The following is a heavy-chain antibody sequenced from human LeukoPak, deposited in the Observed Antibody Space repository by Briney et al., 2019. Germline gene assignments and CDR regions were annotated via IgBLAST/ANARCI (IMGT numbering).Heavy chain of an antibody. Sequence: PGGSLRLSCAASGFTFSSYAMHWVRQAPGKGLEWVAVISYDGSNKYYADSVKGRFTISRDNSKNTLYLQMNSLRAEDTAVYYCARRDSPWLDDAFDIWGQGTMVTVSS. CDR3: ARRDSPWLDDAFDI. CDR1: GFTFSSYA. V-gene: IGHV3-30*04. D-gene: IGHD6-19*01. CDR2: ISYDGSNK. J-gene: IGHJ3*02.